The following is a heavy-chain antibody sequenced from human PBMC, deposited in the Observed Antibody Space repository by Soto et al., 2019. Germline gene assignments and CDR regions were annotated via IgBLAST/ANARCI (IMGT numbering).Heavy chain of an antibody. J-gene: IGHJ6*02. D-gene: IGHD3-22*01. V-gene: IGHV1-18*01. CDR2: ISAYNGNT. Sequence: ASVKVSCKASGYTFTSYGISWVRQAPGQGLEWMGWISAYNGNTNYAQKLQGRVTMTTDTSTSTAYMELRSLRSDDTAVYYCAREMGTYYYDSSGYRYYYYYGMDVWGQGTTVTVSS. CDR3: AREMGTYYYDSSGYRYYYYYGMDV. CDR1: GYTFTSYG.